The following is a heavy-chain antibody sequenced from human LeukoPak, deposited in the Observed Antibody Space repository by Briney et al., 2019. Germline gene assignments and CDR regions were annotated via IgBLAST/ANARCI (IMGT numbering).Heavy chain of an antibody. CDR1: GGTFSSYA. CDR2: IIPISATA. D-gene: IGHD3-16*01. CDR3: ARDLAYVDYYSSGMDV. V-gene: IGHV1-69*06. Sequence: GASVKVSCKASGGTFSSYAINWVRQAPGQGLEWMGGIIPISATANYAQRFQGRVTITADKSTNTAYMELSSLRSEDTAVYYCARDLAYVDYYSSGMDVWGKGPQSPSPQ. J-gene: IGHJ6*04.